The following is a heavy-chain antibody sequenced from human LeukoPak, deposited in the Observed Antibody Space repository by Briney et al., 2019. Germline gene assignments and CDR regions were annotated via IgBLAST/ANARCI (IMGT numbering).Heavy chain of an antibody. Sequence: ASVKVSCKASGYTFTTYAMHWVRQAPIQRLEWMGWINAGNGNTKYSQKFQGRVTITRDTSASKAYMELSSLRSEDTAIYYCARFTMTRGWFDPWGQGTLVTVSS. D-gene: IGHD3-22*01. CDR1: GYTFTTYA. CDR3: ARFTMTRGWFDP. J-gene: IGHJ5*02. V-gene: IGHV1-3*01. CDR2: INAGNGNT.